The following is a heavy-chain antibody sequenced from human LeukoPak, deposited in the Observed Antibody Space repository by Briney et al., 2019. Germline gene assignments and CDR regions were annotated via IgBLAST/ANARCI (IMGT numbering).Heavy chain of an antibody. V-gene: IGHV4-4*02. J-gene: IGHJ6*02. Sequence: SETLSLTCAVSGGSISSSNWWSWVRQPPGKGLERIGEIYHSGSTNYNPSLKSRVTISVDKSKNQFSLKLSSVTAADTAVYYCASLYGDYYYYGMDVWGQGTTVTVSS. D-gene: IGHD4-17*01. CDR3: ASLYGDYYYYGMDV. CDR1: GGSISSSNW. CDR2: IYHSGST.